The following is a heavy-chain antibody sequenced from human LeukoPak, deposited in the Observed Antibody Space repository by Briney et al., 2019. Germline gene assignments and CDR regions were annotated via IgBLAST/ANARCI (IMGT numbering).Heavy chain of an antibody. CDR2: ISSSSSTI. V-gene: IGHV3-48*03. CDR3: AKASMTGSPSYYFDY. Sequence: GGSLRLSCAASGFTFSSYEMNWVRQAPGKGLEWVSHISSSSSTIYYADSVKGRFTISRDNAKNSLYLQMNSLRAEDTAVYYCAKASMTGSPSYYFDYWGQGTLVTVSS. J-gene: IGHJ4*02. D-gene: IGHD3-10*01. CDR1: GFTFSSYE.